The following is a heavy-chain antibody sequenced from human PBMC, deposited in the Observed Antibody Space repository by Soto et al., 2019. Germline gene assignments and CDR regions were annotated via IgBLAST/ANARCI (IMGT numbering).Heavy chain of an antibody. CDR1: GFTFTNYG. Sequence: QVQLVESGGGVVQPGRSLRLSCAASGFTFTNYGMHWVRQAPGKGLEWVAVISYDGSDKYHPDSVKGRFTISRDNSKNTLYLQMNSLRAEDTALYYCAKDRGRIADNWFDPWGQGTLVTVSS. D-gene: IGHD6-13*01. J-gene: IGHJ5*02. V-gene: IGHV3-30*18. CDR3: AKDRGRIADNWFDP. CDR2: ISYDGSDK.